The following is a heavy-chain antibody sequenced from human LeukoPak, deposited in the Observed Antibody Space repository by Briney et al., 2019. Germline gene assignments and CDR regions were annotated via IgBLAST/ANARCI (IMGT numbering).Heavy chain of an antibody. D-gene: IGHD5-12*01. CDR3: ARGSSGYDPLGDYFDY. Sequence: PGGSLRLSCAASGFTFSSYGMHWVRQAPGKGLEWVSAISGSGGSTYYADSVKGRFTISRDNSKNTLYLQMNSLRAEDTAVYYCARGSSGYDPLGDYFDYWGQGTLVTVSS. J-gene: IGHJ4*02. V-gene: IGHV3-23*01. CDR2: ISGSGGST. CDR1: GFTFSSYG.